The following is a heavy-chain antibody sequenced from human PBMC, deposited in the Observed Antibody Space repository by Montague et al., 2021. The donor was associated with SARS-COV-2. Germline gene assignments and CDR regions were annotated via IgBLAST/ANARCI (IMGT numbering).Heavy chain of an antibody. D-gene: IGHD6-19*01. Sequence: SLRLSCAASGLTFSSYAMHWVRQAPGKGLEYVSAISSNGGSTYYANSVKGRFTISRDNSKNTLYLQMGSLRAEDMAVYYCARGRAVAVYDYWGQGTLVTVSS. V-gene: IGHV3-64*01. CDR3: ARGRAVAVYDY. J-gene: IGHJ4*02. CDR1: GLTFSSYA. CDR2: ISSNGGST.